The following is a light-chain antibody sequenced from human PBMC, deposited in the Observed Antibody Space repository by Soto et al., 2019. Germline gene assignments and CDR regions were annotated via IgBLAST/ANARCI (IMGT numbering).Light chain of an antibody. V-gene: IGLV1-47*01. Sequence: QSVLTQPPSASGTPGQRVTISCPGSSSNIGSNYVYWYQQLPGTAPKLLIYRNNQRPSGVPDRFSGSKSGTSASLAISGLRSEDEADYYCAAWDDSLSVLFGGGTKLTVL. CDR1: SSNIGSNY. CDR3: AAWDDSLSVL. CDR2: RNN. J-gene: IGLJ2*01.